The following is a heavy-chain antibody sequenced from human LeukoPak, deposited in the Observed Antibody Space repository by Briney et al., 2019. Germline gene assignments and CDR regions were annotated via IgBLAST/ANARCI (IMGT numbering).Heavy chain of an antibody. V-gene: IGHV3-23*01. CDR1: GFTFSSYA. CDR2: ISGSGGST. CDR3: AKNFAICGGDCFDAFDI. J-gene: IGHJ3*02. D-gene: IGHD2-21*02. Sequence: PGGSLRLSCAASGFTFSSYAMSWVRQAPGKGLEWVSAISGSGGSTYYADSVKGRFTVSRDNSKKTVYLQMNSLRAEDTAVYYCAKNFAICGGDCFDAFDIWGQGTMVTVSS.